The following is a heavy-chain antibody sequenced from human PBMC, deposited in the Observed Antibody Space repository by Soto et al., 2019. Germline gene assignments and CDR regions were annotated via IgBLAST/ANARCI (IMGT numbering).Heavy chain of an antibody. CDR3: AREKRAYYDFWSGYHKAYYYYGMDV. V-gene: IGHV1-3*01. D-gene: IGHD3-3*01. CDR1: GYTFTSYA. Sequence: ASVKVSCKASGYTFTSYAMHWVRQAPGQRLEWMGWINAGNGNTKYSQKFQGRVTITRDTSASTAYMELSSLRSEDTAVYYCAREKRAYYDFWSGYHKAYYYYGMDVWGQGTTVTVSS. CDR2: INAGNGNT. J-gene: IGHJ6*02.